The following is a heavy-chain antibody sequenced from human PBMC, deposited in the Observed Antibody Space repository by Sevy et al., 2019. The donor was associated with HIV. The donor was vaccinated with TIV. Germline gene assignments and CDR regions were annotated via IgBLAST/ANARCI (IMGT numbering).Heavy chain of an antibody. CDR2: IKQDGSEK. D-gene: IGHD6-6*01. CDR1: GFTFSSYW. V-gene: IGHV3-7*01. Sequence: GGSLRLSCAASGFTFSSYWMSWVRQAPGKGLEWVANIKQDGSEKYYVDSVKGRFNISRDNAKNSLYLQMNSLRAEDTAVYYCARAPRIAARQFYYYYFGMDVWGQGTTVTVSS. CDR3: ARAPRIAARQFYYYYFGMDV. J-gene: IGHJ6*02.